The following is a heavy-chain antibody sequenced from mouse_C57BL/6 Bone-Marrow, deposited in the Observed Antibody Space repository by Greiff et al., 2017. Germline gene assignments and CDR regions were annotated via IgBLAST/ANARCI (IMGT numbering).Heavy chain of an antibody. CDR1: EYEFPSHD. D-gene: IGHD2-3*01. CDR2: INSDGGST. V-gene: IGHV5-2*01. Sequence: EVQLVESGGGLVQPGESLKLSCESNEYEFPSHDMSWVRKTPEKRLELVAAINSDGGSTYYPDTMERRFIISRDSSKKTLYLQMSSLSSEDTALYYCARNDGYYPRFAYWGQGNLVSVSA. J-gene: IGHJ3*01. CDR3: ARNDGYYPRFAY.